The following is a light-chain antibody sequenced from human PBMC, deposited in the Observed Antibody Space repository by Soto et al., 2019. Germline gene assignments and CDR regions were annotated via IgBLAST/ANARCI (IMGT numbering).Light chain of an antibody. CDR3: SSYAGSKNRYV. V-gene: IGLV2-8*01. Sequence: QSALTQPPSASGSRGESVTISCTGTSSDVGGYNFVSWYQQHPGKAPKVILYEVTKRPSGVPERFSGSKSGNTASLTVSGLQTEDEAHYYCSSYAGSKNRYVFGTGTKLTVL. CDR1: SSDVGGYNF. CDR2: EVT. J-gene: IGLJ1*01.